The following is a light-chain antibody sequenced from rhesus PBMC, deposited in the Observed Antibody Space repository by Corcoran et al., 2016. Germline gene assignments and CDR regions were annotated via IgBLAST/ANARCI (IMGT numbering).Light chain of an antibody. CDR3: MQALEFPRT. V-gene: IGKV2-104*02. CDR1: QSPLDSEDGNTY. CDR2: EVS. Sequence: DLVMTQTPLSLPVTPGEPASISCRSSQSPLDSEDGNTYLDWYLQKPGKAPQLLIYEVSNRASGVPGRLSGSASDTEFTLKISRVEAEDVGVYYCMQALEFPRTFGQGTKVEIK. J-gene: IGKJ1*01.